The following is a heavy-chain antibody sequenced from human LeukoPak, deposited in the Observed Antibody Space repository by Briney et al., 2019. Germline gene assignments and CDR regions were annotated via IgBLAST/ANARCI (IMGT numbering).Heavy chain of an antibody. CDR2: IYYSGST. CDR3: ASGDYYDSSGYYFPFDI. V-gene: IGHV4-59*01. J-gene: IGHJ3*02. Sequence: SETLSLTCTVSGGSISSYYWSWIRQPPGKGLEWIGYIYYSGSTNYNPSLKSRVTISVDTSKNQFSLKLSSVTAADTAVYYCASGDYYDSSGYYFPFDIWGQGTMVTVSS. CDR1: GGSISSYY. D-gene: IGHD3-22*01.